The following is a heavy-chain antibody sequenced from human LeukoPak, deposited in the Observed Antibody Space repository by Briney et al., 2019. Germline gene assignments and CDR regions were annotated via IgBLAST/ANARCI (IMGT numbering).Heavy chain of an antibody. CDR2: MNPNSGNT. CDR3: ARATILRFLEWSVAFDI. CDR1: GYTFTSCD. D-gene: IGHD3-3*01. V-gene: IGHV1-8*03. J-gene: IGHJ3*02. Sequence: ASVKVSCKASGYTFTSCDINWVRQATGQGLEWMGWMNPNSGNTGYAQKFQGRVTITRNTSISTAYMELSSLRSEDTAVYYCARATILRFLEWSVAFDIWGQGTMVTVSS.